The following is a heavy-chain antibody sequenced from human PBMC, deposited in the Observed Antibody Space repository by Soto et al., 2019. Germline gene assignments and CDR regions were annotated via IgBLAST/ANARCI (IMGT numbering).Heavy chain of an antibody. D-gene: IGHD6-13*01. V-gene: IGHV4-30-4*01. Sequence: SETLSLTCTVSGGSISSGEYYWSWIRQPPGKGLEWIGYIYYSGSAYYNPSLKSRVTMSVDTSKNQFSLKLTSVTAADTAVYYCARVPTYKTAAGDCWGQGTLVTVSS. CDR1: GGSISSGEYY. CDR2: IYYSGSA. CDR3: ARVPTYKTAAGDC. J-gene: IGHJ4*02.